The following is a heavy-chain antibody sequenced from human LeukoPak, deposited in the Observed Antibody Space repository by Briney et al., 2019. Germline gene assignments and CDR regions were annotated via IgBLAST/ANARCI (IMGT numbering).Heavy chain of an antibody. V-gene: IGHV4-59*01. J-gene: IGHJ4*02. Sequence: SETLSLTCAVYGGSFSGYYWSWIRQPPGKGLEWIGYIYYSGSTNYNPSLKSRVTISVDTSKNQFSLKLNSVTAADTAVYYCARGDGYHLYWGQGTLVTVSS. CDR2: IYYSGST. CDR1: GGSFSGYY. CDR3: ARGDGYHLY. D-gene: IGHD5-24*01.